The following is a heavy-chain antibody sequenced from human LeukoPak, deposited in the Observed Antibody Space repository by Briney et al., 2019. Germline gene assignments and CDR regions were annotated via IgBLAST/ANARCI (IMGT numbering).Heavy chain of an antibody. V-gene: IGHV4-59*08. CDR1: GGSISSYY. Sequence: SETLSLTCTVSGGSISSYYWSWIRQPPGKGLEWIGYIYYSGSTNYNPSLKSRVTISVDASKSQFSLKLSSVTAADTAVYYCARARDIVASQRYLDYWGQGTLVTVSS. J-gene: IGHJ4*02. CDR3: ARARDIVASQRYLDY. CDR2: IYYSGST. D-gene: IGHD5-12*01.